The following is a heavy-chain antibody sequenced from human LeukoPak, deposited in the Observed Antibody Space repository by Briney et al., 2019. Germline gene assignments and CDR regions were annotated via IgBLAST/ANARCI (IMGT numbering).Heavy chain of an antibody. J-gene: IGHJ6*03. CDR2: IKQDGSEK. CDR1: GSTFSSYW. D-gene: IGHD5-12*01. Sequence: GGSLRLSCAASGSTFSSYWMSWVRQAPGKGLEWVANIKQDGSEKYYVDSVKGRFTISRDNAKNSLYLQMNSLRAEDTAVYYCARDLATKNYYYMDVWGKGTTVTVSS. V-gene: IGHV3-7*01. CDR3: ARDLATKNYYYMDV.